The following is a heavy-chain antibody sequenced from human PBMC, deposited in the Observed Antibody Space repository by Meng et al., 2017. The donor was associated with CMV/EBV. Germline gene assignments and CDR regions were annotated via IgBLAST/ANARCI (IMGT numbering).Heavy chain of an antibody. V-gene: IGHV2-5*02. Sequence: QITSKQSGPPLLKPTQTLTLTCTFPGFSLRTSGVGVGWIRQPPGKALELLALIYWDDDKRYSPSLKSRLTITKDTSKNQVVLTMTNMDPVDTATYYCAHRLHGSGSYYPYYFDYWGQGTLVTVSS. J-gene: IGHJ4*02. CDR3: AHRLHGSGSYYPYYFDY. CDR2: IYWDDDK. D-gene: IGHD3-10*01. CDR1: GFSLRTSGVG.